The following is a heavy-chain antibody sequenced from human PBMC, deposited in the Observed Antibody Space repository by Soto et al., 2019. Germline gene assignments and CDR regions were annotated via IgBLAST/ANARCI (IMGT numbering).Heavy chain of an antibody. J-gene: IGHJ4*02. CDR3: ARSVRYDSSDQRQPDY. D-gene: IGHD3-22*01. V-gene: IGHV4-30-4*01. CDR2: IYYSGST. Sequence: SETLSLTCTVSGGSISSGDYYWSWIRQPPGKGLEWIGYIYYSGSTYYNPSLKSRVTISVDTSKNQFSLKLSSVTAADTAVYYCARSVRYDSSDQRQPDYLGQGTLVTVSS. CDR1: GGSISSGDYY.